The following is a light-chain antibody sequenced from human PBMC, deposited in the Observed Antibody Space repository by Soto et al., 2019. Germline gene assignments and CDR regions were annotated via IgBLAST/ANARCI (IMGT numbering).Light chain of an antibody. J-gene: IGLJ1*01. Sequence: QSALTQPASVSGSPGQSITISCTGTSSDVGGYNYVSWYQQHPGKAPKLMIYDVSNRPSGVSNRFSGSKSGNTASLTISGLQAEDEAEYYCSSYTSSSTPDVFGTGTKLTVL. CDR1: SSDVGGYNY. CDR2: DVS. CDR3: SSYTSSSTPDV. V-gene: IGLV2-14*01.